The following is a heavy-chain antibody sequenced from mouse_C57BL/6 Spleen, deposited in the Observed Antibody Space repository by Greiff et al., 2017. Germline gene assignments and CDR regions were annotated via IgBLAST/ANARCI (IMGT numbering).Heavy chain of an antibody. CDR3: ARSPPRRYFDV. J-gene: IGHJ1*03. Sequence: VQLQQPGAELVKPGASVKLSCKASGYTFTSYWMHWVKQRPGQGLEWIGMIHPNSGSTNYNEKFKSKATLTVDKSSSTAYMQLSSLTSEDSAVYYCARSPPRRYFDVWGTGTTVTVSS. V-gene: IGHV1-64*01. CDR1: GYTFTSYW. D-gene: IGHD2-10*02. CDR2: IHPNSGST.